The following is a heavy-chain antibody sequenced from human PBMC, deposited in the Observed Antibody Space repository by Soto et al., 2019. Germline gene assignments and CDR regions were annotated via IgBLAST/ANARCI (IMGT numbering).Heavy chain of an antibody. J-gene: IGHJ6*02. CDR2: TYYRSKWYY. D-gene: IGHD3-3*01. V-gene: IGHV6-1*01. CDR3: ARAGDYDSWSAYTGQYYYYAMDV. Sequence: QLQLQQSGPGLVKPSQTLSLTCAISGDSVSSNSAAWNWIRQSPSRGLEWLGRTYYRSKWYYDYAVSVKSRITINPDTSKKHFSLQLNSVTPEDTAVYYCARAGDYDSWSAYTGQYYYYAMDVWGQGTTVTVSS. CDR1: GDSVSSNSAA.